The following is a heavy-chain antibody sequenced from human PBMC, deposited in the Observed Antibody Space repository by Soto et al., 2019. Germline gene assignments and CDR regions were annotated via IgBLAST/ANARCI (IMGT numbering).Heavy chain of an antibody. D-gene: IGHD3-3*01. Sequence: ASVKVSCKASGYTFTSYYMHWVRQAPGQGLEWMGWISAYNGNTNYAQKLQGRVTMTTDTSTSTAYMELRSLRSDDTAVYYCARNDFWSGYFGYFDYWGQGTLVTVSS. CDR3: ARNDFWSGYFGYFDY. CDR1: GYTFTSYY. J-gene: IGHJ4*02. V-gene: IGHV1-18*04. CDR2: ISAYNGNT.